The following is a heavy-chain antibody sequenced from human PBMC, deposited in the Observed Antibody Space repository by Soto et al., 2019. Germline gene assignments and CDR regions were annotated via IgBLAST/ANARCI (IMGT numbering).Heavy chain of an antibody. Sequence: ASVKVSCKASGGTFSSYTISWVRQAPGQGLEWMGRIIAYNGNTNYAQKLQGRVTMTTDTSTSTAYMELRSLRSDDTAVYYCARAGSGYYDSSGDHVWGQGTTVTVSS. D-gene: IGHD3-22*01. V-gene: IGHV1-18*01. CDR2: IIAYNGNT. CDR1: GGTFSSYT. J-gene: IGHJ6*02. CDR3: ARAGSGYYDSSGDHV.